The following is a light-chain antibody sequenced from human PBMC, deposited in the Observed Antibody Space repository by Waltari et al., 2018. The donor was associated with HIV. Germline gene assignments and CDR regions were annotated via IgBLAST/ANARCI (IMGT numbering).Light chain of an antibody. CDR1: QSISSY. Sequence: DIQMTQSPSSLSASVGDRVPITCRASQSISSYLNWYQQKPGNAPKLLIYAGSSLQSGGPSRFSGSGTGTEVTLTISSLQPEDFATYYCQLNYSTPPVTFGPGTKVDIK. V-gene: IGKV1-39*01. CDR2: AGS. CDR3: QLNYSTPPVT. J-gene: IGKJ3*01.